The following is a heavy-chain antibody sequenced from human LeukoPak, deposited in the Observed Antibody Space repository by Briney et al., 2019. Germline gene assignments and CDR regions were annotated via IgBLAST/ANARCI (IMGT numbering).Heavy chain of an antibody. V-gene: IGHV4-4*02. CDR2: VHLDGRT. J-gene: IGHJ4*02. D-gene: IGHD3-3*01. CDR3: AREGGFYRPLDY. Sequence: SETLSLTCGVSGGSVTSTNWWTWVRRPQGKGLEWIGEVHLDGRTNYNPSLKSRLTMSVDLSENHVSLKLTSVTAADTAVYYCAREGGFYRPLDYSGQGTLVTVSS. CDR1: GGSVTSTNW.